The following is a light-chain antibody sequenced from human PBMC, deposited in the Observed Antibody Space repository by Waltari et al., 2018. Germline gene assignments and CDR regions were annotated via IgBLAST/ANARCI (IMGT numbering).Light chain of an antibody. Sequence: QSALTQPASVSGSPGQSITISCPGTSSDVGGYKYVSWYQQHPGKAPKLIIYEVTYRPSGISNRFSGSKSGNSASLTISGLQAEDEADYYCSSYRSGSTRVFGTGTKVTVL. J-gene: IGLJ1*01. CDR2: EVT. CDR1: SSDVGGYKY. CDR3: SSYRSGSTRV. V-gene: IGLV2-14*01.